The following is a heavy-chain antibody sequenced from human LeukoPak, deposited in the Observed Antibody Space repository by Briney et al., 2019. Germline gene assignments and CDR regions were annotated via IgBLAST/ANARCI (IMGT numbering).Heavy chain of an antibody. D-gene: IGHD3-22*01. V-gene: IGHV4-34*01. CDR1: GGSFSGYY. CDR3: ARFKYYYDSSPYYEGYYFDY. Sequence: SETLSLTCAVYGGSFSGYYWSWIRQPPGKGLEWIGEINHSGSTNYNPSLKSRVTISVDTSKNQFSLKLSSVTAADTAVYYCARFKYYYDSSPYYEGYYFDYWGQGTLVTVSS. J-gene: IGHJ4*02. CDR2: INHSGST.